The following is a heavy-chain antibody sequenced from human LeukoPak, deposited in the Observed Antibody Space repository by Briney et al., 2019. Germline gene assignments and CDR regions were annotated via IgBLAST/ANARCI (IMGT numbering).Heavy chain of an antibody. CDR3: VSSIVGATHAFDI. CDR2: ISSNGGST. D-gene: IGHD1-26*01. J-gene: IGHJ3*02. V-gene: IGHV3-64D*09. Sequence: GGSLRLSCAASGFTFSSYWMHWVRQAPGKGLEYVSAISSNGGSTYYADSVKGRFTISRDNSKNTLYLQMSSLRAEDTAVYYCVSSIVGATHAFDIWGQGTMVTVSS. CDR1: GFTFSSYW.